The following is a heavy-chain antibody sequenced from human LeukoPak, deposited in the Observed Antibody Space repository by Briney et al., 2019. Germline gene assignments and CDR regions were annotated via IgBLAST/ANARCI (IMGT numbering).Heavy chain of an antibody. Sequence: SETLSLTCTVSGVSISSYYWSWIRQSAGKGLEWLGRLYASGTTAYSPSLRSRLTMSIDTSKRQLSLKLSSVTAADTAVYYCVKVGQIWSNGGFFDLWGQGTLVTVSS. CDR3: VKVGQIWSNGGFFDL. CDR1: GVSISSYY. J-gene: IGHJ4*02. CDR2: LYASGTT. V-gene: IGHV4-4*07. D-gene: IGHD5-18*01.